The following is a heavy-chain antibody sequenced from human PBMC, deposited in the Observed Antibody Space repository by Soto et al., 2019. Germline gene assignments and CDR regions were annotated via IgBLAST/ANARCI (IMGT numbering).Heavy chain of an antibody. CDR2: IYWDDDK. J-gene: IGHJ6*02. V-gene: IGHV2-5*02. CDR1: AFSLSTGGVG. Sequence: QITLKESGPTLVKPTQTLTLTCTFSAFSLSTGGVGVGWIRQPPGKALEWLALIYWDDDKRYSPSLRSRLTITKDTYKNQVVLTMTNMDPVDTATSYCIQSRCGGDCLQSYASYSHYGMDVWGQGTTVTVSS. CDR3: IQSRCGGDCLQSYASYSHYGMDV. D-gene: IGHD2-21*02.